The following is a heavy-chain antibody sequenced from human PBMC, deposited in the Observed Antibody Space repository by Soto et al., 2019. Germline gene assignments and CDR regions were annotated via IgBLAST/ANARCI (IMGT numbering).Heavy chain of an antibody. Sequence: SETLSLTCAVYGGSFSGYYWSWIRQPPGKGLEWIGEINHSGSTNYNPSLKSRVTISVDTSKNQFSLKLSSVTAADTAVYYCASPPPLKVQTIEAEFFQHWGLGTLVTVS. CDR2: INHSGST. J-gene: IGHJ1*01. D-gene: IGHD2-8*01. CDR3: ASPPPLKVQTIEAEFFQH. CDR1: GGSFSGYY. V-gene: IGHV4-34*01.